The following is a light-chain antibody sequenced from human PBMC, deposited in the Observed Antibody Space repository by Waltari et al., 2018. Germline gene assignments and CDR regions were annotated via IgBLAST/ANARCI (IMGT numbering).Light chain of an antibody. J-gene: IGLJ2*01. CDR2: EVS. CDR1: SSDVGRYNL. Sequence: QSALTQPASVSGSPGQSITISCTGTSSDVGRYNLASWYQQHPGKAPKLMIYEVSKRPSGVSNRFSGSKSGNTASLTISGLQAEDEADYYCCSYAGSSTLVFGGGTKLTVL. V-gene: IGLV2-23*02. CDR3: CSYAGSSTLV.